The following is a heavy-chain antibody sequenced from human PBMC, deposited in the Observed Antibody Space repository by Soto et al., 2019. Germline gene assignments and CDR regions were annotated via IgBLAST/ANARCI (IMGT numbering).Heavy chain of an antibody. V-gene: IGHV3-43*01. Sequence: EVQLVESGGVVVQPGGSLRLSCAASGFTFDDYTMHWVRQAPGKGLEWVSLISWDGGSTYYADSVKGRFTISRDNSKNSLYLQMNSLRTEDTALYYCAKDKGYGDYFDYWGQGTLVTVSS. D-gene: IGHD4-17*01. CDR2: ISWDGGST. CDR1: GFTFDDYT. J-gene: IGHJ4*02. CDR3: AKDKGYGDYFDY.